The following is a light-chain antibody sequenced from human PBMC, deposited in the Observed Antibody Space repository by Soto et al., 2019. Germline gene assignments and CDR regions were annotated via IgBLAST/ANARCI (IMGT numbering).Light chain of an antibody. CDR3: QQYNTWPQT. Sequence: ESVLTQSPGTLSLSPGESATLSCRASQSVGSNYLAWYQQRPGQPPRLLIYGASTRATGIPPRFSGSGSGTEFTLTISSLQSEDFAVYYCQQYNTWPQTFGQGTKVDIK. V-gene: IGKV3-15*01. CDR1: QSVGSN. J-gene: IGKJ1*01. CDR2: GAS.